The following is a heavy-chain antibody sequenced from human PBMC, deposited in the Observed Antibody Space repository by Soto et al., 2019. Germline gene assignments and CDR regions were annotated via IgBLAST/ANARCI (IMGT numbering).Heavy chain of an antibody. CDR3: VGGGINYGHYRSMDD. Sequence: EVQLVESGGGLVKPGGSLRLSCAASGFTFSSYNMNWVRQAPGKGLEWVSSLSSSSTYIYYADSVKGRFTISRDNAKNALFLQMNSLRAEDTAVYYCVGGGINYGHYRSMDDWGKGTTVTVSS. D-gene: IGHD4-17*01. J-gene: IGHJ6*03. CDR2: LSSSSTYI. V-gene: IGHV3-21*01. CDR1: GFTFSSYN.